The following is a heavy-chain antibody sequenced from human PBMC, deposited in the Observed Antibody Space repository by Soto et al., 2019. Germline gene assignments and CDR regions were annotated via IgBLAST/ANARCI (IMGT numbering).Heavy chain of an antibody. Sequence: QVQLVQSGTEVKTPGASVKVSCHASGYTFTNYGINWVRQAPGQGLEWMAWISAYNGKPHHAPFAQDRVTMTTDTSTRTAYMELTSLRSDDTAVYYCSRGGWNYGPGPFDLWGQGTMVTVSS. J-gene: IGHJ3*01. CDR3: SRGGWNYGPGPFDL. CDR1: GYTFTNYG. CDR2: ISAYNGKP. V-gene: IGHV1-18*04. D-gene: IGHD1-7*01.